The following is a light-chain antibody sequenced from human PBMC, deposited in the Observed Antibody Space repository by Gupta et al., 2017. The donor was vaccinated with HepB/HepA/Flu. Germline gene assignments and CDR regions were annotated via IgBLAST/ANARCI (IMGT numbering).Light chain of an antibody. CDR2: AAS. V-gene: IGKV1-9*01. J-gene: IGKJ5*01. Sequence: DIQLTQSPSFLSASVGDRVTITCRASQGISSYLAWYQQKPGKAPKLLIYAASTFQSGVPSRFSGSGSGTEFTLTISSLQPEDFATYYCQRLNSYPITFGQGTRLEIK. CDR3: QRLNSYPIT. CDR1: QGISSY.